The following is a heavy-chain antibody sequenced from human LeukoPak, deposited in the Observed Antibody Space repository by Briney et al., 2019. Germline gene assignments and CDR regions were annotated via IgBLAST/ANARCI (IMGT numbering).Heavy chain of an antibody. CDR2: FDPDAGQR. Sequence: SSVTLSCNVSGYTFTVLAMHWVRQAPGKGLEWLGGFDPDAGQRIYGHKFQARLTMTEDTSTDTAFMDLSSLRSEDTAVYYCATQVCRGNSCYSSLDFWGQGTLVTVSS. J-gene: IGHJ4*02. CDR3: ATQVCRGNSCYSSLDF. CDR1: GYTFTVLA. D-gene: IGHD2-15*01. V-gene: IGHV1-24*01.